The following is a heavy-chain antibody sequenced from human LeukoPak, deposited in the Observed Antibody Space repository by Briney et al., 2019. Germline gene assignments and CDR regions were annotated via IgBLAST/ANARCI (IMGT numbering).Heavy chain of an antibody. CDR3: ARASVAGTLIGY. V-gene: IGHV3-74*01. J-gene: IGHJ4*02. D-gene: IGHD6-19*01. CDR2: INSDGSST. Sequence: GGSLRLSCAASGFTFSSYWMHWVRQAPGEGLVWVSRINSDGSSTSYADSVKGRFTISRDNAKNTLYLQMNSLRAEDTAVYYCARASVAGTLIGYWGQGTLVTVSS. CDR1: GFTFSSYW.